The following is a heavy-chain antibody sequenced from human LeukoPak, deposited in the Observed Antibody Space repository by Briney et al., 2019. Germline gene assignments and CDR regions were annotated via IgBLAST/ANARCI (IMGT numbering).Heavy chain of an antibody. CDR1: GYTFTSYD. D-gene: IGHD3-22*01. V-gene: IGHV1-8*01. CDR3: ARGVYDSSGYYFDY. J-gene: IGHJ4*02. CDR2: MNPNSGNT. Sequence: ASVKVSCKAAGYTFTSYDINWVRQATGQGLEWMGWMNPNSGNTGYAQKLQGRVTMTRNTSISTAYMELSSLRSEDTAVYYCARGVYDSSGYYFDYWGQGTLVTVSS.